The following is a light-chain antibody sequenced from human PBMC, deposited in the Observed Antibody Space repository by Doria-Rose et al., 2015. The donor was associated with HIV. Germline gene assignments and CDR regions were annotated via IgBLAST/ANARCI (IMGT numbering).Light chain of an antibody. J-gene: IGKJ1*01. CDR2: DGS. V-gene: IGKV3-20*01. CDR1: QRFSSTY. Sequence: TQSPGTLSLSPGERATLSCRASQRFSSTYLAWYQQKPGQAPSLLIYDGSTSAAGIPDRFSASGSGTDCTLTINRLEPEDFALYYCHQYGTSWTFGQGTKVEI. CDR3: HQYGTSWT.